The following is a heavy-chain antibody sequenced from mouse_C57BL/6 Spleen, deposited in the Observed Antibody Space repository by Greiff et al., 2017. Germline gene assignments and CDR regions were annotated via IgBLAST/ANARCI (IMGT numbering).Heavy chain of an antibody. CDR1: GFTFSDYG. J-gene: IGHJ1*03. Sequence: EVMLVESGGGLVKPGGSLKLSCAASGFTFSDYGMHWVRQAPEKGLEWVAYISSGSSTIYYADTVKGRFTISRDNAKNTLFLQMTSLRSEDTAMYYCARPHYGNYSHWYFDVWGTGTTVTVSS. CDR3: ARPHYGNYSHWYFDV. CDR2: ISSGSSTI. D-gene: IGHD2-1*01. V-gene: IGHV5-17*01.